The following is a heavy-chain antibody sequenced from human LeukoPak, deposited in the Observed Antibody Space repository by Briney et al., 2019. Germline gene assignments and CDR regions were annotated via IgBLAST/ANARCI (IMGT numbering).Heavy chain of an antibody. D-gene: IGHD3-22*01. V-gene: IGHV3-30*04. CDR2: ISYDGSNK. CDR3: ARARGRTYYYDSSGYSDY. J-gene: IGHJ4*02. CDR1: GFTFSSYS. Sequence: GGSLRLSCAASGFTFSSYSMHWVRQPPGKGLEWVAVISYDGSNKYYADSGNVRFTIFIDNSKNTPYLQMNSLRAEDTAVYYCARARGRTYYYDSSGYSDYWGQGTLVTVSS.